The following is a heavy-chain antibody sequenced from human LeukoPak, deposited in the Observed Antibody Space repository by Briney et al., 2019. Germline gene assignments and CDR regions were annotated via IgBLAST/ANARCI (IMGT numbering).Heavy chain of an antibody. CDR3: ARTEAAGQPRYYYYYYMDV. CDR2: ISAYNGNT. J-gene: IGHJ6*03. D-gene: IGHD6-25*01. CDR1: GYTFTVYY. Sequence: ASVTVSCKASGYTFTVYYMHWVRQAPGQGLEWMGWISAYNGNTNYAQKLQGRVTMTTDTSTSTAYMELRSLRSDDTAVYYCARTEAAGQPRYYYYYYMDVWGKGTTVTVSS. V-gene: IGHV1-18*04.